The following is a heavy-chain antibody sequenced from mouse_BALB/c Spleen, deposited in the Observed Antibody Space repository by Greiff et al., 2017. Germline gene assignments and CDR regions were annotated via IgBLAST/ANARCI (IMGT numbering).Heavy chain of an antibody. D-gene: IGHD2-1*01. CDR2: ISSGGST. CDR3: ARVYGIYWYFDV. V-gene: IGHV5-6-5*01. CDR1: GFTFSSYA. J-gene: IGHJ1*01. Sequence: DVMLVESGGGLVKPGGSLKLSCAASGFTFSSYAMSWVRQTPEKRLEWVASISSGGSTYYPDSVKGRFTISRDNARNILYLQMSSLRSEDTAMYYCARVYGIYWYFDVWGAGTTVTVSS.